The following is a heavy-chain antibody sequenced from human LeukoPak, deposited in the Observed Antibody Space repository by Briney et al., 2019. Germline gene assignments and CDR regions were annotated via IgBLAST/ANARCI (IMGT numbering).Heavy chain of an antibody. CDR2: FDPEDGET. CDR3: AAYSSLVGASDY. Sequence: GASVKVSCKVSGYTLTELSMHWVRQAPGKGLEWMGGFDPEDGETIYAQKFQGRVTMTEDTSTDTAYMELSSLRSEDTAVYYCAAYSSLVGASDYWGQGTLVTVSS. D-gene: IGHD1-26*01. J-gene: IGHJ4*02. V-gene: IGHV1-24*01. CDR1: GYTLTELS.